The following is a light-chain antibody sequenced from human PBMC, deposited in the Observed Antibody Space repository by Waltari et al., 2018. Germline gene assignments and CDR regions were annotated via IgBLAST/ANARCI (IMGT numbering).Light chain of an antibody. Sequence: QSALTQPASVSGSPGQSITISCTGTSSDVGTYDYVSWYQQHPGKAPKLMIYDVTKRPSAIANRFPGSKSGNTASLTISGLQAEDEADYYCSSYTTSSTVYVFGTGTKVTVL. V-gene: IGLV2-14*03. CDR1: SSDVGTYDY. CDR2: DVT. CDR3: SSYTTSSTVYV. J-gene: IGLJ1*01.